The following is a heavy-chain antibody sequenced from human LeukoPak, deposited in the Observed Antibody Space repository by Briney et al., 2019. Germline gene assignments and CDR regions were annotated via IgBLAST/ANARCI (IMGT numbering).Heavy chain of an antibody. J-gene: IGHJ6*03. CDR1: GGAFSTYA. CDR3: ARGLLRYSGYDYEVGGYYYYMDV. Sequence: GASVKVSCKASGGAFSTYAISWVRQAPGQGLEWMGGIIPIFGTANYAQKFQGRVTITADESTSTAYMELSSLRSEDTAVCYCARGLLRYSGYDYEVGGYYYYMDVWGKGTTVTISS. CDR2: IIPIFGTA. V-gene: IGHV1-69*13. D-gene: IGHD5-12*01.